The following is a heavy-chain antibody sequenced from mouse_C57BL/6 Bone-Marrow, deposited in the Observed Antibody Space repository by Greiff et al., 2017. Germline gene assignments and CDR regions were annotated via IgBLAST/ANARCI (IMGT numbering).Heavy chain of an antibody. CDR2: LDPNSGGT. V-gene: IGHV1-72*01. CDR3: ARNYHYGSSYDY. D-gene: IGHD1-1*01. J-gene: IGHJ2*01. Sequence: QVHVKQPGAELVKPGASVKLSCKASGYTFTSYWMHWVKQRPGRGLEWIGRLDPNSGGTKYNEKFKSKATLTVDKPSSTAYIQLISLTSEDSAVYYCARNYHYGSSYDYWGQGTTLTVSS. CDR1: GYTFTSYW.